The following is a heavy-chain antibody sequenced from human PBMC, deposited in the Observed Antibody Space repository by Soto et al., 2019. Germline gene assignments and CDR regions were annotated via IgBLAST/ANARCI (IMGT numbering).Heavy chain of an antibody. V-gene: IGHV3-30-3*01. CDR3: ARDTLAGKLGFDY. J-gene: IGHJ4*02. CDR1: GFTFSSYA. Sequence: QVQLVESGGGVVQPGRSLRLSCAASGFTFSSYAMHWVRQAPGKGLEWVAVISYDGSNKYYADSVKGRFTISRDNSKNTLYLQMNSLRAEDTAVYYCARDTLAGKLGFDYWGQGTLVTVSS. CDR2: ISYDGSNK. D-gene: IGHD6-19*01.